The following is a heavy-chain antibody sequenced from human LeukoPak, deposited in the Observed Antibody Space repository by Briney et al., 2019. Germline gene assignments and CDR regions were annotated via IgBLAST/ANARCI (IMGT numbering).Heavy chain of an antibody. Sequence: SGGSLRLSCAASGFTFRSYGMDWVRQAPGQGLVWVSHIKSDGSITNYADSVKGRFTISRDNAKNTLYLQMNSLRAEDTAVYYCARLVGTTTPGVDYWGQGTLVTVSS. CDR1: GFTFRSYG. CDR2: IKSDGSIT. V-gene: IGHV3-74*01. J-gene: IGHJ4*02. CDR3: ARLVGTTTPGVDY. D-gene: IGHD1-26*01.